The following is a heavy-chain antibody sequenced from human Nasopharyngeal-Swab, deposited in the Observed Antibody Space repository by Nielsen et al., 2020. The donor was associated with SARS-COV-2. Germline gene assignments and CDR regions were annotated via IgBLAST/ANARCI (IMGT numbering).Heavy chain of an antibody. CDR1: GFTFSTSV. CDR2: ISGAGTST. Sequence: GESLKISCAASGFTFSTSVMSWVRQAPGEGLERVSAISGAGTSTYYADSVKGRFTISRDNSKNTLYLQLNSLRVEDTAVYYCAKGSAAARPYYSDYWGQGILVTVSS. J-gene: IGHJ4*02. D-gene: IGHD6-6*01. CDR3: AKGSAAARPYYSDY. V-gene: IGHV3-23*01.